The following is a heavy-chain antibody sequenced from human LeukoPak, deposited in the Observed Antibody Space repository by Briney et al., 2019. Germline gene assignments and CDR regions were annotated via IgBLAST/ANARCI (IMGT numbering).Heavy chain of an antibody. Sequence: GASVKVSCKASVYTFTGYYMYLVRQAPGQGLEWMGRINTNSGGTNYAQKFQGRVTMTRDTSINTAYMEMSRLRSDDTAVYYCARDPIAAAGHHRHYWGQGTLVTVSS. CDR3: ARDPIAAAGHHRHY. J-gene: IGHJ4*02. CDR1: VYTFTGYY. D-gene: IGHD6-13*01. CDR2: INTNSGGT. V-gene: IGHV1-2*06.